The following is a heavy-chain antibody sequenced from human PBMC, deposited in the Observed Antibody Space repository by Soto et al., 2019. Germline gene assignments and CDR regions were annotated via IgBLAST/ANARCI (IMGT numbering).Heavy chain of an antibody. J-gene: IGHJ5*02. V-gene: IGHV4-34*01. CDR1: GGSVNGYY. CDR2: INHTGGT. D-gene: IGHD3-3*01. Sequence: SSETLSLTCAVYGGSVNGYYWNWIRQPPGKGLEWIGEINHTGGTHYNPSLKSRVTMTVDTSKNQFSLRLSSVTAADTAIYYCATRITVFGLLIPPFDPWGQGTQVTVSS. CDR3: ATRITVFGLLIPPFDP.